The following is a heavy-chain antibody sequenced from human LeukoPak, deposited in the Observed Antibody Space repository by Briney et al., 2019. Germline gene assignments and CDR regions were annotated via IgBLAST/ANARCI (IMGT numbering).Heavy chain of an antibody. J-gene: IGHJ5*02. CDR3: AREGKYCSSTSCQGGWFDP. D-gene: IGHD2-2*01. CDR2: ISSSGSTI. CDR1: GFTFNSYA. Sequence: GGSLRLSCAASGFTFNSYALNWVRQAPGKGLEWVSYISSSGSTIYYADSVKGRFTISRDNAKNSLYLQMNSLRAEDTAVYYCAREGKYCSSTSCQGGWFDPWGQGTLVTVSS. V-gene: IGHV3-48*03.